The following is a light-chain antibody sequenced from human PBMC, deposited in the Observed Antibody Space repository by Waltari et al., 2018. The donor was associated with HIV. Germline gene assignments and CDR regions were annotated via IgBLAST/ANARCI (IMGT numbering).Light chain of an antibody. V-gene: IGLV3-21*04. CDR3: QVWDSSSDHVL. Sequence: SSVLTQPPSVSVAPGKTAMITCGGNNIERKSVHWYQQKAGQAPVLLIYYDSDRPSGIPERFSGSNSGNTATLTISRVGDGDEADYYCQVWDSSSDHVLFGGGTKLIVL. CDR2: YDS. CDR1: NIERKS. J-gene: IGLJ2*01.